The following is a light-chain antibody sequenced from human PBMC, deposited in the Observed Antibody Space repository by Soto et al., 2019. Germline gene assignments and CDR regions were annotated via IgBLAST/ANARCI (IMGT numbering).Light chain of an antibody. V-gene: IGLV2-14*01. Sequence: QSVLTQPASVSGSPGQSITISCAGTSSDVSGYNYVSWYQQHPGKAPKLMIYDVSNRPSGVSNRFSGSKSGNTASLTISGLQAEDEADYYCSSYTSSSTRVFGTGTKVTVL. J-gene: IGLJ1*01. CDR3: SSYTSSSTRV. CDR2: DVS. CDR1: SSDVSGYNY.